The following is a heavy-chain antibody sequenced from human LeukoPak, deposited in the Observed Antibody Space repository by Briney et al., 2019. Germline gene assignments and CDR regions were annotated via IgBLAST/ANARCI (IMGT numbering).Heavy chain of an antibody. CDR1: GFTFSDYN. Sequence: GGCLRLSCAASGFTFSDYNMNWVRQAPGKGLEWVSYISSSSSTIYYADSVKGRFTISRDNAKNSLYLQMNSLRDEDTAVYYCARDHTARPPYYFDYWGQGTLVTVSS. CDR2: ISSSSSTI. D-gene: IGHD6-6*01. J-gene: IGHJ4*02. V-gene: IGHV3-48*02. CDR3: ARDHTARPPYYFDY.